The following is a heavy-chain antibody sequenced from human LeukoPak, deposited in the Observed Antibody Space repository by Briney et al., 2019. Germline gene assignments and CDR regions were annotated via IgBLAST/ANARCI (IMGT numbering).Heavy chain of an antibody. D-gene: IGHD3-10*01. Sequence: GRSLRLSCAASGFTFSSYGMHWVRQAPGKGLEWVAVIWYDGSNKYYADSVKGRFTISRDNSKNTLYLQMNSLRAEDTAVYYCARDAAKRGYYGSGSYPYWGQGTLVTVSS. CDR3: ARDAAKRGYYGSGSYPY. CDR1: GFTFSSYG. V-gene: IGHV3-33*01. CDR2: IWYDGSNK. J-gene: IGHJ4*02.